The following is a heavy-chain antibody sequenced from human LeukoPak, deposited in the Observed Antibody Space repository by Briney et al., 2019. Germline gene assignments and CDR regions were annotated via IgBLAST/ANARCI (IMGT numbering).Heavy chain of an antibody. V-gene: IGHV3-30*04. CDR2: ISYDGSNK. J-gene: IGHJ4*02. D-gene: IGHD3-3*01. CDR1: GFTFSSYA. Sequence: GGSLRLSCAASGFTFSSYAMHWVRQAPGKGLEWVAVISYDGSNKYYADSVKGRFTISRDNSKNTLYLQMNSLRAEDTAVYYCARDSPYYDFWSGHYSGDVWGQGTLVTVSS. CDR3: ARDSPYYDFWSGHYSGDV.